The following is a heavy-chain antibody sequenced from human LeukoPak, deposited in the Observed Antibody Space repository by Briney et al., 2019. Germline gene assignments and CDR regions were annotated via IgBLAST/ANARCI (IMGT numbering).Heavy chain of an antibody. Sequence: ASVKVSCKASGYTFTGYYMHWVRQAPGQGLEWMGRINPNSGGTNYAQKFQGRVTMTRDTSISTAYMELSRLRSDDTAVYYCARDLDCGGNSAVPISDYWGQGTLVTVSS. V-gene: IGHV1-2*06. D-gene: IGHD4-23*01. J-gene: IGHJ4*02. CDR1: GYTFTGYY. CDR2: INPNSGGT. CDR3: ARDLDCGGNSAVPISDY.